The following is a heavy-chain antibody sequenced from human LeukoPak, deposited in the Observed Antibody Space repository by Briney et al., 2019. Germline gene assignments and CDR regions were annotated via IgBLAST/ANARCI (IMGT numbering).Heavy chain of an antibody. CDR1: GVSISSSNSY. CDR2: IYYSGNT. D-gene: IGHD4-17*01. Sequence: SETLSLTCTVSGVSISSSNSYWGWIRQPPGKGLEWIGSIYYSGNTYYNASLESQVSISIDTSKNQFSLRLTSVTAADTAVYYCASYTRYGDYGNYYYYMDVWGKGTTVTISS. V-gene: IGHV4-39*01. J-gene: IGHJ6*03. CDR3: ASYTRYGDYGNYYYYMDV.